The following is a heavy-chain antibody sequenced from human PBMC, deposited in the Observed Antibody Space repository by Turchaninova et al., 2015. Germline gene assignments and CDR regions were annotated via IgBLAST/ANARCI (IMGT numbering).Heavy chain of an antibody. D-gene: IGHD4-23*01. V-gene: IGHV4-61*01. CDR2: IYYSGST. CDR3: ARGGTVVNLAS. J-gene: IGHJ2*01. Sequence: QVQLQESGPGLVKSSETLSLTCTVSGGSVSSGSYYWSWIRQPPGKGLEWIGYIYYSGSTNYNASLKSRATISVDTSKNQFSLKLSSVTAADTAVYYCARGGTVVNLASWGRGTLVTVSS. CDR1: GGSVSSGSYY.